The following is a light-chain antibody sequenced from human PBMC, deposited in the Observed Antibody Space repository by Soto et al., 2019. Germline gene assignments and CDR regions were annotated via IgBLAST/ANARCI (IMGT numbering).Light chain of an antibody. Sequence: QSALTQPASVSGSPGQSITISCTGTSSDVGGYNYVSWYQQYPGKAPKLMIYDVSNRPSGVSNRFSGSKSGNTASLTISGLQAEDAADYYCSSYTGSSTLVFGGGTKVTVL. CDR1: SSDVGGYNY. V-gene: IGLV2-14*01. CDR2: DVS. CDR3: SSYTGSSTLV. J-gene: IGLJ2*01.